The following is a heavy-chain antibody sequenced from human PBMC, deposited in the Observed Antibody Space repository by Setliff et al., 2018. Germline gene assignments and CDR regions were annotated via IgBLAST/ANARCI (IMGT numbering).Heavy chain of an antibody. D-gene: IGHD2-2*01. CDR3: ARVLFHCSSTSCYLDAFDI. CDR2: ISAYNGNT. V-gene: IGHV1-18*01. J-gene: IGHJ3*02. CDR1: GYTFISYG. Sequence: ASVKVSCKASGYTFISYGISWVRQAPGQGLEWMGWISAYNGNTNYAQKLQGRVTMTTDTSTSTAYMELRSLRSDDTAVYYCARVLFHCSSTSCYLDAFDIWGRGTMVTVSS.